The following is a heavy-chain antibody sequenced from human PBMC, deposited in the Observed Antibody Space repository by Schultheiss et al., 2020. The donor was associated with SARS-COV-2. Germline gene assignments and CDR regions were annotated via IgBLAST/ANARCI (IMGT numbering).Heavy chain of an antibody. CDR3: ARHSRRSSGWYSPGYYYYGMDV. Sequence: SETLSLTCTVSGGSISSYYWSWIRQPPGKGLEWIGYIYYSGSTYYNPSLKSRVTISVDTSKNQFSLKLSSVTAADTAVYYCARHSRRSSGWYSPGYYYYGMDVWGQGTTVTVSS. V-gene: IGHV4-59*01. J-gene: IGHJ6*02. CDR1: GGSISSYY. CDR2: IYYSGST. D-gene: IGHD6-19*01.